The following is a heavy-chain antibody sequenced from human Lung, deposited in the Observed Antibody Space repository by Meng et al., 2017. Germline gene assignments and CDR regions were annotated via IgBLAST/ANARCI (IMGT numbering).Heavy chain of an antibody. CDR2: ILGSGDST. D-gene: IGHD5-18*01. Sequence: EVQLVESGGGLVQPGGSLRLSCAASGFTFSSYALIWVRQAPGKGLEWVSGILGSGDSTFYADSVKGRFTISRDNSKNTLFLQMNSLRDEDTAVYYCAKARIQLWLFDYWGQGTLVTVSS. J-gene: IGHJ4*02. V-gene: IGHV3-23*04. CDR3: AKARIQLWLFDY. CDR1: GFTFSSYA.